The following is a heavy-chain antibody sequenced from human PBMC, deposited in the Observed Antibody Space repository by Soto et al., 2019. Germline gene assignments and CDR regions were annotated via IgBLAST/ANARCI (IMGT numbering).Heavy chain of an antibody. CDR1: GYSFTSYW. CDR2: IYPGDSDT. J-gene: IGHJ6*03. V-gene: IGHV5-51*01. Sequence: GESLKISCKGSGYSFTSYWIGWVRQMPGKGLEWMGIIYPGDSDTRYSPSFQGQVTISADKSISTAYLQWSSLKASDTAMYYCARRSSIVYYGSGSYGDSGYYYMDVWGKGTTVTVSS. D-gene: IGHD3-10*01. CDR3: ARRSSIVYYGSGSYGDSGYYYMDV.